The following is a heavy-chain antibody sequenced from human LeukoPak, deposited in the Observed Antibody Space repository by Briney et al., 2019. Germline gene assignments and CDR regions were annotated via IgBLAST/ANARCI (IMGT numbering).Heavy chain of an antibody. Sequence: SETLSLTCTVSGGSISSYYWSWIRQPAGKGLEWIGRIYTSGSTNYNPSLKSRVTMSVDTSKNQFSLKLSSVTAADTAVYYCARGPYSNYDYYYYYMDVWGKGTTVTVSS. CDR3: ARGPYSNYDYYYYYMDV. CDR1: GGSISSYY. D-gene: IGHD4-11*01. V-gene: IGHV4-4*07. CDR2: IYTSGST. J-gene: IGHJ6*03.